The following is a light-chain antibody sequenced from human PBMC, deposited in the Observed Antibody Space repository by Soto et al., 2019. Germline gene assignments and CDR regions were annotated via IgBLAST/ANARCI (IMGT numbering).Light chain of an antibody. CDR2: DTS. CDR1: QDIANY. CDR3: QQNDFIPWT. Sequence: DIQMTQSPSSLSASVGDRVTITCQASQDIANYFNWYQQKPGKAPRLLIFDTSTLETGVPSRFSGSGSGTHFTFTISSLQPEDVATYYCQQNDFIPWTFGQGTKVEIK. J-gene: IGKJ1*01. V-gene: IGKV1-33*01.